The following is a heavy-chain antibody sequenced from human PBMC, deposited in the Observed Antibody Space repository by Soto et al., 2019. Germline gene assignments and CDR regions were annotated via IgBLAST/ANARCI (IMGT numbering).Heavy chain of an antibody. V-gene: IGHV4-59*01. Sequence: SETLSLTCTVSGGSISSYYWSWIRQPPGKGLEWIGYIYYSGSTNYIPSLKSRVTISVDTSKNQFSLKLSSVTAADTAVYYCASKHYYDSSGYYYYYGMDVWGQGTTVTVSS. D-gene: IGHD3-22*01. CDR2: IYYSGST. CDR3: ASKHYYDSSGYYYYYGMDV. J-gene: IGHJ6*02. CDR1: GGSISSYY.